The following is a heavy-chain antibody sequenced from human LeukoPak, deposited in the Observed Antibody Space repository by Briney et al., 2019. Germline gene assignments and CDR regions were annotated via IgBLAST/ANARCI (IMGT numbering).Heavy chain of an antibody. CDR3: ARAALRSGGAFDI. J-gene: IGHJ3*02. CDR2: IYSGGST. V-gene: IGHV3-53*05. D-gene: IGHD3-16*01. CDR1: GFTVSSNY. Sequence: PGGSLRLSCAASGFTVSSNYMSWVRQAPGKGLEWVSVIYSGGSTYYADSVKGRFTISRDNSKNTLYLQMNSLRAEDTAVYYCARAALRSGGAFDIWGQGTMVTVSS.